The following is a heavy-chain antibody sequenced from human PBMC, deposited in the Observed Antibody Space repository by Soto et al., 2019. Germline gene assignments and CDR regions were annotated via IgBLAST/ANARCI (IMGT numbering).Heavy chain of an antibody. V-gene: IGHV3-21*01. CDR3: ARDYERTRGPLDY. CDR2: ISSSSSYI. Sequence: GGSLRLSCAASGFTFSSYSMNWVRQAPGKGLEWVSSISSSSSYIYYADSVKGRFTNSRDNAKNSLYLQMNSLRAEDTAVYYCARDYERTRGPLDYWGQGTLVTVSS. D-gene: IGHD3-3*01. J-gene: IGHJ4*02. CDR1: GFTFSSYS.